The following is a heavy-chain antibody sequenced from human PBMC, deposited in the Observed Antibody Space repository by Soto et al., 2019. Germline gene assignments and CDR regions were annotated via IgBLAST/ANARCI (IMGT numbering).Heavy chain of an antibody. J-gene: IGHJ3*02. CDR2: ISGSGGST. CDR3: AKDPEVGTRRAFEI. Sequence: EVQLLESGGGLVQPGGSLRLSCAASGFTFSNFAMNWVRQAPGKGLEWVSAISGSGGSTYYADSVKGRFTISRDNSKNTLYLQINSLRAEDTAVYYCAKDPEVGTRRAFEIWGQGTMVTVSS. D-gene: IGHD1-26*01. CDR1: GFTFSNFA. V-gene: IGHV3-23*01.